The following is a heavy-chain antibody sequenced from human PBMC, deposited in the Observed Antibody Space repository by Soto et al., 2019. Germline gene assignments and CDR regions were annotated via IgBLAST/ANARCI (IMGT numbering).Heavy chain of an antibody. D-gene: IGHD3-22*01. Sequence: GGSLRLSCAASGFTFDDYAMHWVRQAPGKGLEWVPGISWNSGSIGYADSVKGRFTISRDNAKNSLYLQMNSLRAEDTALYYCAKDMSRYYDSSGFDYWGQGTLVTVSS. J-gene: IGHJ4*02. CDR2: ISWNSGSI. CDR3: AKDMSRYYDSSGFDY. CDR1: GFTFDDYA. V-gene: IGHV3-9*01.